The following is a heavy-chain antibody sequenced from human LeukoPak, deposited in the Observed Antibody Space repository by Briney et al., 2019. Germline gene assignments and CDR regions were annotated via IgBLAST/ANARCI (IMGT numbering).Heavy chain of an antibody. Sequence: GGSLRLSCAASGFPFSGSAMHWVRQASGKGLEWVGRIRSKANSYATAYAASVKGRFTISRDNAKNSLYLQMNSLRAEDTAVYYCARMPAHSNYVDYFDYWGQGTLVTVSS. J-gene: IGHJ4*02. CDR1: GFPFSGSA. CDR3: ARMPAHSNYVDYFDY. D-gene: IGHD4-11*01. CDR2: IRSKANSYAT. V-gene: IGHV3-73*01.